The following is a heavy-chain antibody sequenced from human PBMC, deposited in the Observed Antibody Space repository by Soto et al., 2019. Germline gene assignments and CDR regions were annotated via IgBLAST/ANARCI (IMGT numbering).Heavy chain of an antibody. CDR1: GGSLSNYG. CDR3: ARGDATKIVVTTYYAMDV. V-gene: IGHV1-69*12. Sequence: QVQLVQSGAEVKKPGSSVKVSCKASGGSLSNYGISWVRQAPGQGLEWMGAIIPVFGTPNYAQKFQDRVTITADESTTTVYIEGRSLTSEDTAVYYCARGDATKIVVTTYYAMDVWGQGTTVTVSS. CDR2: IIPVFGTP. D-gene: IGHD3-22*01. J-gene: IGHJ6*02.